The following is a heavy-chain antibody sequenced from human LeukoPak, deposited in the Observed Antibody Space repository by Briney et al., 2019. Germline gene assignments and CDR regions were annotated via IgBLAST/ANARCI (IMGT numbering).Heavy chain of an antibody. J-gene: IGHJ4*02. D-gene: IGHD3-22*01. V-gene: IGHV3-53*05. Sequence: GGSLRLSCAASGFTVSSSYMSWVRQAPGKGLEWVSLIYSADNTHYADSVEGRFTISRDNSKNTPYLQMNTLRVEDTAMYYCVRGVTIYDSSGYFDYWGQGTLVTVSS. CDR1: GFTVSSSY. CDR3: VRGVTIYDSSGYFDY. CDR2: IYSADNT.